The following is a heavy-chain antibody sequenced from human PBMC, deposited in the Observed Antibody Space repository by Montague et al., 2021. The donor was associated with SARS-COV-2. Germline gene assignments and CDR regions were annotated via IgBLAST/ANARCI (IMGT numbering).Heavy chain of an antibody. CDR3: ARESRITMLVVVITSAFDI. CDR2: ISSSGGTT. J-gene: IGHJ3*02. Sequence: SRRLSLSASGFTFSSYEMNWVRQAPGKGLEWVSYISSSGGTTFYADSVGGRFTISSDNAKNSLYLQMNSLRAEDTAVYYCARESRITMLVVVITSAFDIWGQGTMVTVSS. D-gene: IGHD3-22*01. CDR1: GFTFSSYE. V-gene: IGHV3-48*03.